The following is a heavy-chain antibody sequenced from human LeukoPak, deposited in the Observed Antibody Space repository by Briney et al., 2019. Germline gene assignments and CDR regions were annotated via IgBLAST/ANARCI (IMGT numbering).Heavy chain of an antibody. J-gene: IGHJ4*02. V-gene: IGHV4-61*02. CDR1: GGSISSGSYY. D-gene: IGHD2/OR15-2a*01. CDR2: IYTSGST. CDR3: ARSMRGLDTQDY. Sequence: PSETLSLTCTVSGGSISSGSYYWSWLRQPAGKGLEWIGRIYTSGSTNYNPSLKSPVTISVDTSKNQFSLKLSSVTAADTAVYYCARSMRGLDTQDYWGQGTLVTVSS.